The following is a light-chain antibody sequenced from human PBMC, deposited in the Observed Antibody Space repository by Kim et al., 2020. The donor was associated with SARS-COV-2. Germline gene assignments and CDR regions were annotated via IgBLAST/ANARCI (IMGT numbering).Light chain of an antibody. CDR2: DAS. J-gene: IGKJ2*01. CDR1: QSVSSY. Sequence: LSLSPGERATLSCRASQSVSSYLAWYQQKPGQAPRLLIYDASNRATGIPARFSGSGSGTDFTLTISSLEPEDFAVYYCQQRSNSRTFGQGTKLEI. V-gene: IGKV3-11*01. CDR3: QQRSNSRT.